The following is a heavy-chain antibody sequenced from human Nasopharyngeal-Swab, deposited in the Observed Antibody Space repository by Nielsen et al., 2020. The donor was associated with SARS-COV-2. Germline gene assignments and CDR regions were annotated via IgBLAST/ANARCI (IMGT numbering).Heavy chain of an antibody. Sequence: ASVKVSCKASGYTFTGYYMDWVRQAPGQGPEWMGRINPNTGVTTYAQKFQGWVTMTRDTSISTAYMELSRLRSDDTAVYYCARSHIVVVTDTFDIWGQGTMVTVSS. D-gene: IGHD2-21*02. CDR3: ARSHIVVVTDTFDI. J-gene: IGHJ3*02. V-gene: IGHV1-2*04. CDR1: GYTFTGYY. CDR2: INPNTGVT.